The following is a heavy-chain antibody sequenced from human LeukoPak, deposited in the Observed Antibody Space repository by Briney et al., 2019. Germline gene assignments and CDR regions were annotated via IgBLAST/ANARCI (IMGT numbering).Heavy chain of an antibody. D-gene: IGHD1-26*01. CDR2: ISYDGSNK. J-gene: IGHJ4*02. V-gene: IGHV3-30-3*02. Sequence: PGGSLRLSCAASGFTFSSYAMHWVRQAPGKGLEWVAVISYDGSNKYYADSVKGRFTISRDNSKNTLYLQMNSLRAEDTAVYYCAKQVKWELLDYFDYWGQGTLVTVSS. CDR1: GFTFSSYA. CDR3: AKQVKWELLDYFDY.